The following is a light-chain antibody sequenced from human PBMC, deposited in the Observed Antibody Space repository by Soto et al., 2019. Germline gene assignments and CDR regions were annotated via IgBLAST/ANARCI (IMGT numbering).Light chain of an antibody. J-gene: IGKJ2*01. CDR2: DAS. V-gene: IGKV1-5*01. Sequence: DIQMTQSPSTLSASVGDRVTITCRASQSISSWLAWYQQKPGKAPKDLIYDASSLESGVPSRFSGSGSGTEFSLTISSLQPDDFATDYCQQYNSYSTFTFGQGTKLEIK. CDR1: QSISSW. CDR3: QQYNSYSTFT.